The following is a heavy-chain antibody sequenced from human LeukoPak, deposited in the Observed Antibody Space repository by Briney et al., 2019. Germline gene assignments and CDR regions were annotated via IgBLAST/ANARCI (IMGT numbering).Heavy chain of an antibody. Sequence: PGGSLRLSCAASGFTVSSNYMSWVRQAPGKGLEWVSVIYSGGTIYYTDSVKGRLTISRDNSKNTLYLQMNSLRAEDTAVYYCARGYARGYYDSSGFDSWGQGTLVTVSS. V-gene: IGHV3-53*01. CDR3: ARGYARGYYDSSGFDS. CDR2: IYSGGTI. D-gene: IGHD3-22*01. CDR1: GFTVSSNY. J-gene: IGHJ4*02.